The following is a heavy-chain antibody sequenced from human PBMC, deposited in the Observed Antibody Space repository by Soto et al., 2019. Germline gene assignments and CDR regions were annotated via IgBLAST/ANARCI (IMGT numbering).Heavy chain of an antibody. V-gene: IGHV3-23*01. Sequence: EVQLLESGGSLVQPGGSLRLSCAASGFTFSTYAMSWVRQAPGKGLEWVSAISGSGNRTYYADSVKGRFTISRDNSKDTLYLQINSLRAEDTAVYYCAKALRLHFDYWGQGTQVTVSS. J-gene: IGHJ4*02. CDR1: GFTFSTYA. D-gene: IGHD3-16*01. CDR3: AKALRLHFDY. CDR2: ISGSGNRT.